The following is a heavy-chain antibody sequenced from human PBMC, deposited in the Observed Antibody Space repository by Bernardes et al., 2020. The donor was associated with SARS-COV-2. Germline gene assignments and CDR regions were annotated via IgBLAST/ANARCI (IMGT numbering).Heavy chain of an antibody. V-gene: IGHV3-23*01. D-gene: IGHD3-3*01. CDR1: GFTFSSYA. J-gene: IGHJ4*02. CDR2: ISGSGGST. CDR3: AKEPNYDFWSGYYYDY. Sequence: GGSLRLSCAASGFTFSSYAMSWVRHAPGKGLELVSAISGSGGSTYYADSVKGRFTISRDNSKNTLYLQMNSLRAEDTAVYYCAKEPNYDFWSGYYYDYWGQGTLVTVSS.